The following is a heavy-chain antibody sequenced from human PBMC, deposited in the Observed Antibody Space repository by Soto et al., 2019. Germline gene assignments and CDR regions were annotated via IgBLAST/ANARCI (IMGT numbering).Heavy chain of an antibody. CDR2: ISDRRGTT. CDR3: ARAPRYYDMSEGFDS. J-gene: IGHJ4*01. Sequence: GRSLRLSCAASAFAFKNYAMTWVRQAQGRGLEWVSTISDRRGTTYYADSVRGRFSISRDNSKNTLYLQMSGLRVEDTAVFSCARAPRYYDMSEGFDSWGLGPLVTVPQ. V-gene: IGHV3-23*01. D-gene: IGHD3-22*01. CDR1: AFAFKNYA.